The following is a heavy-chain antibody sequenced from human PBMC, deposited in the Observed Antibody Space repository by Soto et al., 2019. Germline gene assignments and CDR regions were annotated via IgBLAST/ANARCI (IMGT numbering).Heavy chain of an antibody. CDR3: ARDGNYCSGGSCYWTGVVRRAFDI. V-gene: IGHV4-31*03. CDR1: GGSISSGGYY. CDR2: FYYSGST. Sequence: PSETLSLTYTVSGGSISSGGYYWSWIRQHPGKGLEWIGYFYYSGSTYYNPSLKSRVTISVDTSKNQFSLKLSSVAAADTAVYYCARDGNYCSGGSCYWTGVVRRAFDIWGQGTMVTVSS. D-gene: IGHD2-15*01. J-gene: IGHJ3*02.